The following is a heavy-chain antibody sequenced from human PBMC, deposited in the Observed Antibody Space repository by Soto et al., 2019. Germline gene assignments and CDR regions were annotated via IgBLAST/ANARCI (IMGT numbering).Heavy chain of an antibody. CDR1: GYSIRSSNW. V-gene: IGHV4-28*01. CDR2: IHYSGRT. J-gene: IGHJ3*02. D-gene: IGHD4-17*01. Sequence: QVQLQESGPGLVKPSDTLSHTCAVSGYSIRSSNWWGWIRQPPGKGLEWIGYIHYSGRTYYNPSLKSRVTMSVDTSKNQFSLKLSSVTAVDTAVYYCARKNGVLDAFDIWGQGTMVTVSS. CDR3: ARKNGVLDAFDI.